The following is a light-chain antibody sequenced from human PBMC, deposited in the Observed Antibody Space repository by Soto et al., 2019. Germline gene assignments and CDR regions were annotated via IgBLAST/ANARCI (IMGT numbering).Light chain of an antibody. CDR3: QQYESTPPT. V-gene: IGKV3-20*01. CDR2: GAS. Sequence: EIVLTQSPGTLSLSPGERATLSCRASQKVTSRFLAWYQQKPGQAPSLLIYGASNRATGIPDRFSGSVSGTEFTLTISRLEPEDFAVYHCQQYESTPPTFGGGTKVGFK. CDR1: QKVTSRF. J-gene: IGKJ4*01.